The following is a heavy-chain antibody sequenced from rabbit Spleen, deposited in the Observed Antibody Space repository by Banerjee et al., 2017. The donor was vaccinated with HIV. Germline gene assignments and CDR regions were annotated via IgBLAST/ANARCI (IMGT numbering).Heavy chain of an antibody. CDR3: ARDTGSSFSSYGMDL. D-gene: IGHD8-1*01. CDR1: GVSFSGNSY. CDR2: IDTGSSGFT. Sequence: QSLEESGGGLVKPEGSLTLTCIASGVSFSGNSYMCWVRQAPGKGLEWIACIDTGSSGFTYSATWAKGRFTISKTSSTTVTLQMTSLTVADTATYFCARDTGSSFSSYGMDLWGQGTLVTVS. V-gene: IGHV1S40*01. J-gene: IGHJ6*01.